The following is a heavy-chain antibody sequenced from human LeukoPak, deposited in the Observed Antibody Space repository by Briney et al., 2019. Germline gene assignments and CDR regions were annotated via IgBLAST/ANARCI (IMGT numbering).Heavy chain of an antibody. CDR1: GGFISSYY. CDR2: IYYSGST. CDR3: ARVDYGDYYYYGMDV. Sequence: SETLSLTCTVSGGFISSYYWSWIRQPPGKGLEWIGYIYYSGSTNYNPSLKSRVTISVDTSKNQFSLKLSSVTAADTAVYYCARVDYGDYYYYGMDVWGKGTTVTVSS. V-gene: IGHV4-59*01. D-gene: IGHD4-17*01. J-gene: IGHJ6*04.